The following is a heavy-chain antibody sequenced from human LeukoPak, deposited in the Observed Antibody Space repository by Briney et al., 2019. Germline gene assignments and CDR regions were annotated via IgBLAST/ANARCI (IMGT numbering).Heavy chain of an antibody. CDR3: ARDIASRFDP. Sequence: SGPTLVNPTQTRTLTCTLSGFSLSTSGIGISVSWIRHPPGKALEWLARIDWADDKYYSTSLKTRLTISKDTSKNQVVLTMTNMDPVDTATYYCARDIASRFDPWGQGTLVTVSS. D-gene: IGHD5-12*01. CDR2: IDWADDK. CDR1: GFSLSTSGIGIS. J-gene: IGHJ5*02. V-gene: IGHV2-70*11.